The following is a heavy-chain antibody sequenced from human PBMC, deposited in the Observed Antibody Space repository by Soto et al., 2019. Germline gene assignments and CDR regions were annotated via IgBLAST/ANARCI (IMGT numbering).Heavy chain of an antibody. D-gene: IGHD3-22*01. V-gene: IGHV2-5*02. CDR3: AHRGYDSSGYLNWFDP. CDR1: GFSLSTSGVA. Sequence: QITLKESGPPLVKPTQTLTLTCTVSGFSLSTSGVAVGWIRQPPGNALEWLALIYWDNDQRYSPSLKSRLTITKDTSKNQVVLTMTNMDPVDTATYYCAHRGYDSSGYLNWFDPWGQGTLVTVSS. CDR2: IYWDNDQ. J-gene: IGHJ5*02.